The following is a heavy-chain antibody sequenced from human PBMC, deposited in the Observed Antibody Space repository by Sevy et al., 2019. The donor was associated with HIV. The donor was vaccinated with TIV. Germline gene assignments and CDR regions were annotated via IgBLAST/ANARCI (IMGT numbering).Heavy chain of an antibody. V-gene: IGHV3-23*01. D-gene: IGHD1-26*01. CDR3: AKDPVPDLYSGTVLAPFDY. J-gene: IGHJ4*02. Sequence: GGSLRLSCAASKFTFTIYAMSWVRQAPGKGLEWVSAISGSGGSTDYADSVKGRFTISRDNSKNTLYLQMNSLRAEDTAVYYCAKDPVPDLYSGTVLAPFDYWGQGTLVTVSS. CDR2: ISGSGGST. CDR1: KFTFTIYA.